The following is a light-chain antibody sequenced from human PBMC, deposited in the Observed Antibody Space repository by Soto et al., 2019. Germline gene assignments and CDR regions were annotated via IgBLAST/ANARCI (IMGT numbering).Light chain of an antibody. Sequence: EIVMTQSPATLSVSPGERATLSCRASQNINYNLAWYQQRPGQPPTLHIYGAYTRATGIPDRFSGGGSGTEFTLTISSLQSEDFAVYYCQQYNTWPPLTFGGGTTLKIK. CDR1: QNINYN. J-gene: IGKJ4*01. CDR2: GAY. CDR3: QQYNTWPPLT. V-gene: IGKV3-15*01.